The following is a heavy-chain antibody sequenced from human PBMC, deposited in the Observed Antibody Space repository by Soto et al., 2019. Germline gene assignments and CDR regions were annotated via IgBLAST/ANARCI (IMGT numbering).Heavy chain of an antibody. D-gene: IGHD5-12*01. V-gene: IGHV3-30-3*01. CDR2: ISYDGSNK. J-gene: IGHJ4*02. CDR1: GFTFSSYA. Sequence: SLRLSCAASGFTFSSYAMHWVRQAPGKGLEWVAVISYDGSNKYYADSVKGRFTISRDNSKNTLYLQMNSLRAEDTAVYYCARDAEDGSSYFDYWGQGTLVTVS. CDR3: ARDAEDGSSYFDY.